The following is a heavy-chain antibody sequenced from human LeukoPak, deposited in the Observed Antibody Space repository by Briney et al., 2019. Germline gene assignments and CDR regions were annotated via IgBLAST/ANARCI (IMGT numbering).Heavy chain of an antibody. D-gene: IGHD5-12*01. CDR1: GGTFNIYA. Sequence: GSSVRVSFKASGGTFNIYAISWVRQAPGQGGEWVXGIIPIFGTANYTQKFQGRDTITAEKTTSTAYMELSSLRSEDTAVYYCARGIVATIEPTDAFDIWGQGTMVTVSS. CDR2: IIPIFGTA. V-gene: IGHV1-69*06. CDR3: ARGIVATIEPTDAFDI. J-gene: IGHJ3*02.